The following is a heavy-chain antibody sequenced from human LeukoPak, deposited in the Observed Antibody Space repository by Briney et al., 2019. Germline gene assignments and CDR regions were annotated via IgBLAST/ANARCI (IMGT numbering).Heavy chain of an antibody. CDR3: ARESTEDRPGS. V-gene: IGHV3-7*01. D-gene: IGHD5/OR15-5a*01. CDR1: GFTLSDFW. Sequence: PGGSLRLSCAASGFTLSDFWMSWVRQAPGKGLEWVANIDQDGSDKNYVGSVKGRFTISRDDAKNSLFLQMNSLGAEDTAVYYCARESTEDRPGSWGQGTLVTVSS. CDR2: IDQDGSDK. J-gene: IGHJ5*02.